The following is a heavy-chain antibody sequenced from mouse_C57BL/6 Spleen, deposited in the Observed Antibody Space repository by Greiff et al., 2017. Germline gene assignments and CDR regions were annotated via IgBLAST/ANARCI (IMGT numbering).Heavy chain of an antibody. V-gene: IGHV1-59*01. CDR1: GYTFTSYW. D-gene: IGHD1-1*01. J-gene: IGHJ2*01. CDR3: ASMNYGSSYHY. Sequence: VQLQQPGAELVRPGTSVKLSCKASGYTFTSYWMHWVKQRPGQGLEWIGVIDPSDSYTNYNQKFKGKATLPVDTSSSTAYMQLSSLTSEDSAVYYCASMNYGSSYHYWGQGTTLTVSS. CDR2: IDPSDSYT.